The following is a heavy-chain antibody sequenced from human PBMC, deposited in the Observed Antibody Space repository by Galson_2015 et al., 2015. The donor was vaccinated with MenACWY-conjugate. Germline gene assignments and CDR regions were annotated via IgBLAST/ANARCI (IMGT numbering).Heavy chain of an antibody. Sequence: SVKVSCKASGYSFINYAMHWVRQAPGQWPEWMGWINAGTTRYSQKFQGRVTITWDTSATTVHMELSSLKSEDTAVYYCARDRKGSRGNWFDPWGQGPRSPSPQ. D-gene: IGHD1-14*01. CDR1: GYSFINYA. CDR2: INAGTT. J-gene: IGHJ5*02. CDR3: ARDRKGSRGNWFDP. V-gene: IGHV1-3*01.